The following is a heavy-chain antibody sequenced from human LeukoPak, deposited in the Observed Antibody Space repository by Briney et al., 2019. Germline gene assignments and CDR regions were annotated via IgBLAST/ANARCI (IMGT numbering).Heavy chain of an antibody. CDR1: GFTFTTYA. V-gene: IGHV3-23*01. CDR3: ATAFYFDSSGPYWYFDL. D-gene: IGHD3-22*01. Sequence: GGSLRLSCAASGFTFTTYAMNWVRQAPGKGLEWVSVISGSGGSTYYAGSVKGRFTISRDNSKNTLYLEVNSLRAEDTAVYYCATAFYFDSSGPYWYFDLWGRGTLVTVSS. CDR2: ISGSGGST. J-gene: IGHJ2*01.